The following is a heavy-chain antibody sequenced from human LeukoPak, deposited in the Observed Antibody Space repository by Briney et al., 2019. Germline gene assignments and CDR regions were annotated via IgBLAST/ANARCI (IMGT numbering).Heavy chain of an antibody. CDR1: QFTFSSYS. V-gene: IGHV3-21*01. Sequence: GGSLRLSCAASQFTFSSYSMNWVRQAPGKGLEWVSSISSTSSYIYYADSVKVRFTVSRDNAKKSLYLQMNSLRAEDTAVYYCGREGGVYGSDYWGQGTLVTVSS. CDR3: GREGGVYGSDY. CDR2: ISSTSSYI. J-gene: IGHJ4*02. D-gene: IGHD3-10*01.